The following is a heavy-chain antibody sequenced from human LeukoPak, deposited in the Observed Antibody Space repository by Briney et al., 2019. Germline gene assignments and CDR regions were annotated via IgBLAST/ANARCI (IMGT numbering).Heavy chain of an antibody. J-gene: IGHJ1*01. CDR1: GLNFKIYG. D-gene: IGHD2-21*01. CDR2: IWYDGSYK. Sequence: GRSLRLSCAACGLNFKIYGMEWVRQAPGKGLEWVSFIWYDGSYKYYADSVRGRFSISRDNSKNTLYLQMNSLRAEDTAVYYCATYYGGNPEYLQHWGQGALVIVSS. V-gene: IGHV3-33*01. CDR3: ATYYGGNPEYLQH.